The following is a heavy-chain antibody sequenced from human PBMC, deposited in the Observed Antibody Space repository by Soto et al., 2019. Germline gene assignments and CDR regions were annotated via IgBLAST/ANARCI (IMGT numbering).Heavy chain of an antibody. V-gene: IGHV3-30*18. CDR3: AKDHSSSWYYFDY. Sequence: PVGSLRLSCAASGFTFSSYGMHWVRQAPGKGLEWVAVISYDGSNKYYADSVKGRFTISRDNSKNTLYLQMNSLRAEDTAVYYCAKDHSSSWYYFDYWGQGTLVTV. D-gene: IGHD6-13*01. CDR2: ISYDGSNK. CDR1: GFTFSSYG. J-gene: IGHJ4*02.